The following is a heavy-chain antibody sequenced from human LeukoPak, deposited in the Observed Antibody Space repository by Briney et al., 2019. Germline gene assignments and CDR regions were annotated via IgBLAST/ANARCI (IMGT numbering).Heavy chain of an antibody. CDR3: ARRFSSSWYYFDY. CDR2: IYPGDSDT. D-gene: IGHD6-13*01. Sequence: GESLKISCKGSGYSFTSYWIGWVRQMPGKGPEWMGIIYPGDSDTRYSPSFQGQVTISADKSISTAYLQWSSLKASDTAMYYCARRFSSSWYYFDYWGQGTLVTVSS. CDR1: GYSFTSYW. J-gene: IGHJ4*02. V-gene: IGHV5-51*01.